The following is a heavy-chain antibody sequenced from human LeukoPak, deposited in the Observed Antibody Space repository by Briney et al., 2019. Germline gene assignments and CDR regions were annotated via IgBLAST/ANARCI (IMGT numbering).Heavy chain of an antibody. CDR1: GDSINSGNSH. V-gene: IGHV4-30-4*01. CDR3: ASYFVGNGGRGY. D-gene: IGHD3-10*02. Sequence: SETLSLTCTVSGDSINSGNSHWPWIRQPPGKGLEWLGSVYDSWNNYYNPSLESRITMSVDTSKNQYSLELSSVIAADTAVYYCASYFVGNGGRGYWGQGALVTVSS. CDR2: VYDSWNN. J-gene: IGHJ4*02.